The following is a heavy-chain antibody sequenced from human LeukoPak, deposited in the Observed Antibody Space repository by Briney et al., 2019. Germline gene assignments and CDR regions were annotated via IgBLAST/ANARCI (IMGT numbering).Heavy chain of an antibody. V-gene: IGHV4-31*03. J-gene: IGHJ4*02. CDR1: GGSISSGGYY. CDR3: ARKTKDYYDSSGPFDY. D-gene: IGHD3-22*01. CDR2: IYYSGST. Sequence: SQTLSLTCTVSGGSISSGGYYWSWIRQHPGKGLGWIGYIYYSGSTYYNPSLKSRVTISVDTSKNQFSLKLSSVTAADTAVYYCARKTKDYYDSSGPFDYWGQGTLVTVSS.